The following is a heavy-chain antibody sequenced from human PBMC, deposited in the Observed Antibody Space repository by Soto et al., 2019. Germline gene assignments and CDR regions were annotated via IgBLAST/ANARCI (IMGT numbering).Heavy chain of an antibody. J-gene: IGHJ3*02. CDR2: TYYRSKWYN. Sequence: PSQTLSLPCAISGDSVSSNSAAWNCIRQSPSRGLEWLGRTYYRSKWYNDYAVSVKSRITINPDTSKNQFSLQLNSVTPEDTAVYYCATGAKDAFDIWGQGTMVTVSS. V-gene: IGHV6-1*01. CDR1: GDSVSSNSAA. CDR3: ATGAKDAFDI. D-gene: IGHD4-17*01.